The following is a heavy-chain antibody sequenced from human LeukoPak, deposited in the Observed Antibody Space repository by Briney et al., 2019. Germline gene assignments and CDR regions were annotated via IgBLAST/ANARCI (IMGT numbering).Heavy chain of an antibody. V-gene: IGHV3-7*01. CDR1: GFTFSSYC. Sequence: GGSLRLSCAASGFTFSSYCMSWVRQAPGKGLEWVANIKQDGSEKYYVDSVKGRFTISRDNAKNSLYLQMNSLRAEDTAVYYCARDLSFCGGDCPYDAFDIWGQGTMVTVSS. D-gene: IGHD2-21*02. J-gene: IGHJ3*02. CDR3: ARDLSFCGGDCPYDAFDI. CDR2: IKQDGSEK.